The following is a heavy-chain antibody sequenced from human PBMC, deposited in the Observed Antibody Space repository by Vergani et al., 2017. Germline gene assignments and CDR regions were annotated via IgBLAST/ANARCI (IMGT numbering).Heavy chain of an antibody. Sequence: EVHLLESGGGLVQSGGSLRLSCAASGFTFSNSAVSWVRQAPGRGLALVSSISGPGLSTYYADSVKGRFSISRDNAKNSLYLQMNSLRAEDTALYYWAKDIGGGVQSLLGYFDYWGQGTLVTVSS. D-gene: IGHD3-16*01. CDR2: ISGPGLST. CDR1: GFTFSNSA. V-gene: IGHV3-23*01. J-gene: IGHJ4*02. CDR3: AKDIGGGVQSLLGYFDY.